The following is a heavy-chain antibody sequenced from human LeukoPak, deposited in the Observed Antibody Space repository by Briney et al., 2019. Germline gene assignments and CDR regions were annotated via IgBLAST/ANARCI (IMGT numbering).Heavy chain of an antibody. D-gene: IGHD6-13*01. J-gene: IGHJ4*02. CDR2: ISGSGSDT. CDR1: GFIFSDYY. CDR3: ARVGSIAAAGTPDY. V-gene: IGHV3-11*06. Sequence: GGSLRLSCAASGFIFSDYYMTWIRQAPGKGLEWLSYISGSGSDTNYADSVKGRFTTSRDNAKNSLYLQMNSLRAEDTAVYYCARVGSIAAAGTPDYWGQGTLVAVSS.